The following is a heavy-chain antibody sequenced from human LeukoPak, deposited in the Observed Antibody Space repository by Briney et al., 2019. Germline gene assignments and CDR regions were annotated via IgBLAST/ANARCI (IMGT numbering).Heavy chain of an antibody. CDR1: GFTFSTYW. CDR3: ARGGFYADPDAFDV. V-gene: IGHV3-7*04. D-gene: IGHD5/OR15-5a*01. CDR2: IKQDGSEK. J-gene: IGHJ3*01. Sequence: GGSLRVSCAASGFTFSTYWMSWVRQAPGKGLEWVANIKQDGSEKYYVDSVKGRFTISRDNTKNSLSLQMNSLRVEDTAVYYCARGGFYADPDAFDVWGQGTMVTVSS.